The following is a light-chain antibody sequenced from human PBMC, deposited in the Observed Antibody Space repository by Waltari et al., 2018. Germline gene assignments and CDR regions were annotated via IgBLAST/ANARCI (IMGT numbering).Light chain of an antibody. CDR2: SDD. J-gene: IGLJ2*01. V-gene: IGLV3-1*01. CDR1: GMGGKE. Sequence: SYELTQPPSVSVSPGQTAPITCSGAGMGGKEVWWYQQKPGQSPVAVIYSDDKRPSGFPERFSGSNSGNTATLTIGGTQTTDEGDYYCQAWDDTTVVFGAGTKVTV. CDR3: QAWDDTTVV.